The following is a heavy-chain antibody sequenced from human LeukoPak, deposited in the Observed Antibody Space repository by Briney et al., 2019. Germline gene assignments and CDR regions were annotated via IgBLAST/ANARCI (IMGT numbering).Heavy chain of an antibody. V-gene: IGHV3-66*01. CDR1: GFTVSNKH. Sequence: GGSLTLSCAASGFTVSNKHISWVRQAPGKGLEWVSVIYGGGSTYYADPVKGRFTISRDNSKNTLYLLMNSLRAEDTAVYYCARVVSSGWHWYIDLWGRGTLVTVSS. CDR2: IYGGGST. D-gene: IGHD6-19*01. CDR3: ARVVSSGWHWYIDL. J-gene: IGHJ2*01.